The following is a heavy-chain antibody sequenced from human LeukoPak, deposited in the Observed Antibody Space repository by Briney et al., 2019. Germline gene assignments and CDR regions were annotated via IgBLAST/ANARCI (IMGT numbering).Heavy chain of an antibody. CDR3: AKVSPITMVRGTFDY. CDR1: GFTFSSYA. J-gene: IGHJ4*02. CDR2: ISGSGGST. D-gene: IGHD3-10*01. Sequence: GGSLRLSCAASGFTFSSYAMSWVRQAPGKGLEWVSAISGSGGSTYYADSVKGRFTISRDNSKNMLYLQMNSLRAEDTAVYYCAKVSPITMVRGTFDYWGQGTLVTVSS. V-gene: IGHV3-23*01.